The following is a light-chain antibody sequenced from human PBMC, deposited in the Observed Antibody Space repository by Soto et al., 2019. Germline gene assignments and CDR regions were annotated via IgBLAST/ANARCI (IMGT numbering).Light chain of an antibody. CDR1: SGHSSYI. J-gene: IGLJ3*02. V-gene: IGLV4-60*02. Sequence: QLVLTQSSSASASLGSSVKLTCTLSSGHSSYIIAWHQQQPGKAPRYLMKLEGSGSYNKGSGVPDRFSGSSSGADRYLTISNLQFEDEADYYCETWDSTHWVFGGGTKLTVL. CDR2: LEGSGSY. CDR3: ETWDSTHWV.